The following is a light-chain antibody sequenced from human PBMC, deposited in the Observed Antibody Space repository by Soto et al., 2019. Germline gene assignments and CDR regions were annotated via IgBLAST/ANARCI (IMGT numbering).Light chain of an antibody. V-gene: IGKV3-15*01. CDR1: RGISSN. CDR3: QQYGSSGT. Sequence: EIVMTQSPGTLSVSPGERATLSCRASRGISSNLAWYQQKPGQAPRLLIYGASTRATGIPARFSGSGSGTEFTLTISRLEPEDFAVYYCQQYGSSGTFGQGTKVDIK. CDR2: GAS. J-gene: IGKJ1*01.